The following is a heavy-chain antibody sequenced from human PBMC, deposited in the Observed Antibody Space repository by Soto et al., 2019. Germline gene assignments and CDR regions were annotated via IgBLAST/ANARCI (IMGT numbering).Heavy chain of an antibody. CDR1: GFTFSDYY. D-gene: IGHD3-22*01. Sequence: QVQLVESGGGLVKPGGSLRLSCAASGFTFSDYYMSWIRQAPGKGLEWVSYISSSISYTNYADSVKGRFTISRDNAKNSLYLQMNSLRAEDTAVYYCARVLHYSSGYYYWRGVDYWGQGTLVTVSS. CDR3: ARVLHYSSGYYYWRGVDY. V-gene: IGHV3-11*06. J-gene: IGHJ4*02. CDR2: ISSSISYT.